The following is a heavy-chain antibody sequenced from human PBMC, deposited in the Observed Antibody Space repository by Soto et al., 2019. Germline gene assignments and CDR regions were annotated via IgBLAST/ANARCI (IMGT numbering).Heavy chain of an antibody. CDR3: AKDRGTGDYGVNAVDI. CDR1: GFTFSVFA. Sequence: EVQMLESGGGLVQPGGSLRLSCAASGFTFSVFAMSWVRQAPGTGLELVSTISGRGENTYYADSVKGRFTISRDNSKNTLNMQMNSLRGEDTAVYYCAKDRGTGDYGVNAVDIWGQGTMVTVDS. D-gene: IGHD4-17*01. V-gene: IGHV3-23*01. CDR2: ISGRGENT. J-gene: IGHJ3*02.